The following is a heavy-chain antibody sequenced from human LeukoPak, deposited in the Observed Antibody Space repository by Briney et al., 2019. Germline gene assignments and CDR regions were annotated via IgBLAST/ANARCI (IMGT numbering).Heavy chain of an antibody. D-gene: IGHD6-13*01. CDR2: MNPNRGNT. Sequence: ASVKLSCKAFGYTFTGYWMHWVRQAPGQGPEWMGGMNPNRGNTGYAQKFQGRSTMTRNTSISTPSMDLSSLRSEDPAVYYCARADIAAALALDYWGQGTLVTVSS. CDR3: ARADIAAALALDY. CDR1: GYTFTGYW. V-gene: IGHV1-8*02. J-gene: IGHJ4*02.